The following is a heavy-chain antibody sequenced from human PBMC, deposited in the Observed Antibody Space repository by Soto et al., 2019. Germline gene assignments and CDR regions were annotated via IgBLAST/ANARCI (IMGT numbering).Heavy chain of an antibody. J-gene: IGHJ2*01. CDR1: GGTFSSYA. CDR2: IIPIFGTA. CDR3: ARDHLATGRTQKHWYFDL. Sequence: QVQLVQSGAEVKKPGSSVKVSCKASGGTFSSYAISWVRQAPGQGLEWMGGIIPIFGTANYAQKFQGRVTITADKSTSTAYMELSSLRSEDTAVYYCARDHLATGRTQKHWYFDLWGRGTLVTVSS. V-gene: IGHV1-69*06.